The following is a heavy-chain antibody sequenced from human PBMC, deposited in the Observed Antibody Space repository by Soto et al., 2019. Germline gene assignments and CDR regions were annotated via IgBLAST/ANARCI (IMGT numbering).Heavy chain of an antibody. V-gene: IGHV4-59*01. CDR1: GGSTTSDY. D-gene: IGHD3-10*01. Sequence: SETLSLTCTVSGGSTTSDYWSWIRQPPGKGLEWLGYTFHSLGAKYNPSLGSRGTISLDTSKNQLSLSLRSVTAADTAVYYCARDSGYGSGASVNHYLDFWGRGTLVTVSS. CDR2: TFHSLGA. J-gene: IGHJ4*01. CDR3: ARDSGYGSGASVNHYLDF.